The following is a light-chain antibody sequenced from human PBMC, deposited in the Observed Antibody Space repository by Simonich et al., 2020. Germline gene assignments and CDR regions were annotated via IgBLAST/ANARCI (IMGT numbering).Light chain of an antibody. CDR1: QSVLYSSNNKNY. J-gene: IGKJ1*01. V-gene: IGKV4-1*01. CDR3: QQYYSTPGT. CDR2: WAS. Sequence: DIVMTQSPDSLAVSLGERATINCKSSQSVLYSSNNKNYLAWYQQKPGQPPKLLIYWASTRESGVPDRFSCRGSGTDFTLTIRSLQAEDVAVYYCQQYYSTPGTFGQGTKVEIK.